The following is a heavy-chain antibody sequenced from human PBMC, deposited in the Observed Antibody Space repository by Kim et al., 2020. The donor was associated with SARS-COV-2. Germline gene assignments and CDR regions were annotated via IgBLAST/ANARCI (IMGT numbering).Heavy chain of an antibody. D-gene: IGHD1-26*01. Sequence: SETLSLTCTVSGGSISSSSYYWGWIRQPPGKGLEWIGSIYYSGSTYYNPSLKSRVTISVDTSKNQFSLKLSSVTAADTAVYYCARHIRAGGSYLDYWGQGTLVTVSS. J-gene: IGHJ4*02. V-gene: IGHV4-39*01. CDR2: IYYSGST. CDR3: ARHIRAGGSYLDY. CDR1: GGSISSSSYY.